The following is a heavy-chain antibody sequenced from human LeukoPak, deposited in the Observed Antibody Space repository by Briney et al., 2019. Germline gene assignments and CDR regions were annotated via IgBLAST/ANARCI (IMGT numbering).Heavy chain of an antibody. J-gene: IGHJ4*02. V-gene: IGHV1-2*02. D-gene: IGHD6-19*01. Sequence: GASVKVSCKASGYTFTGYYIHWVRQAPGQGLEWMGWINPNSGVTNYAQKLQGRVTMTTDTSTSTAYMELRSLRSDDTAVYYCARDLKRGYSSGRYSWGTGSSNDYWGQGTLVTVSS. CDR3: ARDLKRGYSSGRYSWGTGSSNDY. CDR2: INPNSGVT. CDR1: GYTFTGYY.